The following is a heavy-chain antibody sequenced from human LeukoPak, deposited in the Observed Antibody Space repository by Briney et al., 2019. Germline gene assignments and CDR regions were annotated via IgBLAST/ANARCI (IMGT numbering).Heavy chain of an antibody. D-gene: IGHD3-22*01. J-gene: IGHJ4*02. CDR2: ISDSGRT. CDR1: GASVNSYY. CDR3: TKGYYEPFDS. V-gene: IGHV4-59*02. Sequence: SETLSLTCTVSGASVNSYYWDWIRQPLGKRLEWIGCISDSGRTYYNPSLKSRVTISLGTSNNQFSLRLTSVTAADSAMYYCTKGYYEPFDSWGQGTLVTVSS.